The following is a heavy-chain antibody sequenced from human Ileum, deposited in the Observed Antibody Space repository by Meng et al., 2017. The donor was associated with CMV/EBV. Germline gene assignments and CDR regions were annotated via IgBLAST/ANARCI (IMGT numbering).Heavy chain of an antibody. CDR3: ARGRRDIGFDS. CDR1: SEYY. Sequence: SEYYGGWSGEGLGKRLEWISYIGGGAGVTYYDDSLKGRYTISRDNARKSLYLQMASLRVEDTAIYYWARGRRDIGFDSWGQGALVTVSS. CDR2: IGGGAGVT. D-gene: IGHD2-15*01. J-gene: IGHJ4*02. V-gene: IGHV3-11*01.